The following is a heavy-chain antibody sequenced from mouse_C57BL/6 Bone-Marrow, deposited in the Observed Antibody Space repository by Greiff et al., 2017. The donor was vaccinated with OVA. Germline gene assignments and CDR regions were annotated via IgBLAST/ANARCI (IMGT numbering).Heavy chain of an antibody. CDR2: INPNNGGT. CDR3: ARDDYDGYYAMDD. V-gene: IGHV1-18*01. D-gene: IGHD2-4*01. Sequence: VQLQQSGPELVKPGASVKIPCKASGYTFTDYNMDWVKQSHGKSLEWIGDINPNNGGTIYNQKFKGKATLTVDKSSSTAYMELRSLTSEDTAVYYCARDDYDGYYAMDDWGQGTSVTVSS. J-gene: IGHJ4*01. CDR1: GYTFTDYN.